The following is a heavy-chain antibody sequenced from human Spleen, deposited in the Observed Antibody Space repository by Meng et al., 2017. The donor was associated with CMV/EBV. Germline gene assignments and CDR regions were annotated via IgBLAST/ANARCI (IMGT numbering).Heavy chain of an antibody. CDR3: ATGGASYIIVINSPVDY. V-gene: IGHV3-15*01. J-gene: IGHJ4*02. Sequence: GESLKISCAGSGFTFSNTWMAWVRQAPGKGLEWVGRIKSKSDGGTADYAASVKGRFTISRDDSTNTLYLQMNSPKIEDTAVYFCATGGASYIIVINSPVDYWGQGTLVTVSS. CDR1: GFTFSNTW. CDR2: IKSKSDGGTA. D-gene: IGHD3-16*01.